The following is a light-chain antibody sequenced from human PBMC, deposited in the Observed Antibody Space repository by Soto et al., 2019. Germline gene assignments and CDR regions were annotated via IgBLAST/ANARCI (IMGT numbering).Light chain of an antibody. CDR2: WAS. CDR3: QQHYITTIT. Sequence: DIVMTQSPDSLAVSLGERATINCKSSQSVLCSSNNRNYLAWYQHKPGQPPKLXIYWASTRESGVLDRFSGSGAGTDFTLTISSLQTEDVAVYFCQQHYITTITFGQETRLEIK. CDR1: QSVLCSSNNRNY. J-gene: IGKJ5*01. V-gene: IGKV4-1*01.